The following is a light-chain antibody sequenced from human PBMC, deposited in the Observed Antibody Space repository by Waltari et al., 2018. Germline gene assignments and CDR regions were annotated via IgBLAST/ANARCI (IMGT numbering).Light chain of an antibody. V-gene: IGLV2-11*01. CDR3: YSYAGSNTYV. CDR2: DVS. CDR1: SSYVGAYNY. Sequence: QSALTQPRSVSGSPGQSVTITCTGTSSYVGAYNYVPWYQQHPGKAPKLMIYDVSKRPSGVPDRFSGSKSGNTASLTISGLQAEDEADYSCYSYAGSNTYVFGTGTKVTVL. J-gene: IGLJ1*01.